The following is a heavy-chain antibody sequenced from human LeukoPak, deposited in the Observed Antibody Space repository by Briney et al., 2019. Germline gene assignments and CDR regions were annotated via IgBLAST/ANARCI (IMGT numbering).Heavy chain of an antibody. J-gene: IGHJ3*02. V-gene: IGHV1-18*01. CDR1: DYTFTSYG. CDR3: ARVERLTDAFDI. CDR2: ISAYNGNT. Sequence: ASVKVSCKASDYTFTSYGISWVRQAPGQGLEWMGWISAYNGNTNYAQKLQGRVTMTTDTSTSTAYMELRSLRSDDTAVYYCARVERLTDAFDIWGQGTMVTVSS. D-gene: IGHD3-3*01.